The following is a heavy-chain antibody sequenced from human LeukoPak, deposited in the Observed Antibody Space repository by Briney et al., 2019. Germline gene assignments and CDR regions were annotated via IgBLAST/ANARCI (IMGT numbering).Heavy chain of an antibody. CDR1: GFTFSSYS. Sequence: GGSLRLSCAASGFTFSSYSMNWVRQAPGKGLEWVSSISSSSSYIYYADSVKGRFTISRDNAKNSLYLQMNSLRAEDTAVYYRARDRKVVPAAAGTYYYYGMDVWGQGTTVTVSS. J-gene: IGHJ6*02. D-gene: IGHD2-2*01. CDR2: ISSSSSYI. V-gene: IGHV3-21*01. CDR3: ARDRKVVPAAAGTYYYYGMDV.